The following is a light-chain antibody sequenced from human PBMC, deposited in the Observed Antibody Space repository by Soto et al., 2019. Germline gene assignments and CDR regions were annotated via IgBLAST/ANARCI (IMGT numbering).Light chain of an antibody. CDR2: DAS. V-gene: IGKV3-11*01. J-gene: IGKJ2*01. Sequence: EIVLAQSPATLSLSPGERATLSCRASQDISNFLAWYQQRPGQAPRLLIYDASNRATGIPARFSGSRSGTAFTLAIVGLEPEAFAIYYCQHRASWPPFTFGQGTKLEV. CDR1: QDISNF. CDR3: QHRASWPPFT.